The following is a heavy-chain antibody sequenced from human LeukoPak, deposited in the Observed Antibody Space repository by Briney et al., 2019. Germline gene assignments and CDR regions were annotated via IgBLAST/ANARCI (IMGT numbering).Heavy chain of an antibody. CDR3: ARDSRNYYDSRGGGDEAFDI. J-gene: IGHJ3*02. V-gene: IGHV1-2*02. Sequence: ASVKVSCKTSGYTFTGYYIQWVRQAPGQGLGWMGWINPNSGGASYVQKFQGRVTMTSDTSISTAYMELSSLRSDDTAVYYCARDSRNYYDSRGGGDEAFDIWGQGTMVTVSS. D-gene: IGHD3-22*01. CDR1: GYTFTGYY. CDR2: INPNSGGA.